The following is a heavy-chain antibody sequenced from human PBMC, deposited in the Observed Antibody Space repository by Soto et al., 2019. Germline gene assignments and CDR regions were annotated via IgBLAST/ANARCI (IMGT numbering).Heavy chain of an antibody. CDR1: GYTFTSYG. CDR3: ARTPGIVATSMDY. J-gene: IGHJ4*02. Sequence: ASVKVSCKASGYTFTSYGSSWVRQAPGQGLEWMGWISVYNGDTNYAQRLQDRVTLTTDASTGTAYMELRSLRSDDTAVYFCARTPGIVATSMDYWGQGTLVTVS. V-gene: IGHV1-18*01. CDR2: ISVYNGDT. D-gene: IGHD5-12*01.